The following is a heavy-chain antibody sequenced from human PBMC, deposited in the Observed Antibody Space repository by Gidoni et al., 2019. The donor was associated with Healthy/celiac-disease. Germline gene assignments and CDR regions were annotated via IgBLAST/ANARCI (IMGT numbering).Heavy chain of an antibody. Sequence: EVQLVESGGGLVQPGRSLRLSCAASGFPFDDYAMHWVRQAPGKGLEWVSGISWNSGSIGYADSVKGRFTISRDNAKNSLYLQMNSLRAEDTALYYCAKGPPTRYSGYDYAFDYWGQGTLVTVSS. CDR3: AKGPPTRYSGYDYAFDY. D-gene: IGHD5-12*01. V-gene: IGHV3-9*01. CDR2: ISWNSGSI. J-gene: IGHJ4*02. CDR1: GFPFDDYA.